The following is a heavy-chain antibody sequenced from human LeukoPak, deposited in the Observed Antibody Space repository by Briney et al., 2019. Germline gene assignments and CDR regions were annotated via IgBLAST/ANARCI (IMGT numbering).Heavy chain of an antibody. V-gene: IGHV3-23*01. J-gene: IGHJ4*02. CDR3: AKWGDYDVLTGYYVPDY. D-gene: IGHD3-9*01. CDR1: GFTFSNYA. CDR2: ILGSGGST. Sequence: GASLRLSCAASGFTFSNYAMSWVRQAPGNGLEWVSAILGSGGSTYYADSVKGRFTVSRDNSKSTLYLQMNSLRAEDTALYYCAKWGDYDVLTGYYVPDYWGQGTLVTVSS.